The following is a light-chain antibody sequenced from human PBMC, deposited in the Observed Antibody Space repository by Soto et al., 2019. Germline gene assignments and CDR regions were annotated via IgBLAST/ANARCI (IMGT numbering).Light chain of an antibody. CDR2: KTS. CDR3: QQYQSYWT. J-gene: IGKJ1*01. Sequence: DIQMTQSPSTLSASVGDRVTITCRASQSISNWLAWYQQKPGKAPKLLIYKTSNLERGVPSRFSGSGSGTEFTLTTSSLQPDDFATYYCQQYQSYWTFGQGTKVEIK. V-gene: IGKV1-5*03. CDR1: QSISNW.